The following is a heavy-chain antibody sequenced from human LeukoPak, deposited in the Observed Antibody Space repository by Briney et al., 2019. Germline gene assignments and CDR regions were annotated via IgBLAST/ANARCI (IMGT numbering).Heavy chain of an antibody. V-gene: IGHV4-39*07. CDR2: IYYSGST. CDR3: ARDKEMVGATQYYYYGMDV. Sequence: SETLSLTCTVSGGSISSSSYYWGWIRQPPGKGLEWIGSIYYSGSTYYNPSLKSRVTISVDTSKNQFSLKLSSVTAADTAVYYCARDKEMVGATQYYYYGMDVWGQGTTVTVSS. J-gene: IGHJ6*02. D-gene: IGHD1-26*01. CDR1: GGSISSSSYY.